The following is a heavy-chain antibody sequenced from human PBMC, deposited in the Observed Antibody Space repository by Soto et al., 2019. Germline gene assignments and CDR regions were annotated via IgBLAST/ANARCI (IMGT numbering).Heavy chain of an antibody. V-gene: IGHV3-33*01. CDR3: ASSGYSSGWAKYTYFDY. Sequence: QVQLVESGGGVVQPGRSLRLSCAASGFTFSSYGMHWVRQAAGKGLEWVAVIWYDGSNKYYADSVKGRFTISRDNSKNTLYLQMNSLRAEDTAVYYCASSGYSSGWAKYTYFDYWGQGTLVTVSS. CDR2: IWYDGSNK. J-gene: IGHJ4*02. D-gene: IGHD6-19*01. CDR1: GFTFSSYG.